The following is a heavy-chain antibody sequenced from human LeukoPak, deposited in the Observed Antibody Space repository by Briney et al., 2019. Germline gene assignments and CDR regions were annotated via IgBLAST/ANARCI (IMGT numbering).Heavy chain of an antibody. V-gene: IGHV4-59*01. CDR3: ARPLADDFWSGYYS. J-gene: IGHJ4*02. CDR2: IYYSGST. D-gene: IGHD3-3*01. Sequence: SETLSLTCTVSGGSISSYYWSWIRQPPGKGLEWIGYIYYSGSTNYNPSLKSRVTISVDTSKNQFSLRLSSVTAADTAVYYCARPLADDFWSGYYSWGQGTLVTVSS. CDR1: GGSISSYY.